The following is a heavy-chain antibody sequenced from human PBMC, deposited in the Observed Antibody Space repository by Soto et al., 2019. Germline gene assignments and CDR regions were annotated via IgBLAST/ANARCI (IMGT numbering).Heavy chain of an antibody. V-gene: IGHV3-23*01. CDR3: AKATATSGGAFEI. CDR1: GFICSSYD. Sequence: DVQMLESGGGLAQPGGSLRLSCAVSGFICSSYDMSWVRQAPGKGLEWVSTILVGGSTHYEDAVKGRFTISRDTSKNTVYLQMNSLTAGDTAVYYCAKATATSGGAFEIYGQGTMVTVPS. J-gene: IGHJ3*02. D-gene: IGHD1-1*01. CDR2: ILVGGST.